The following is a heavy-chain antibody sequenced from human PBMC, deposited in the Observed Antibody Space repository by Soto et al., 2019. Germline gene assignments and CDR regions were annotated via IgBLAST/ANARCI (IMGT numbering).Heavy chain of an antibody. CDR2: FNPNSGGT. Sequence: QVQLVQSGAEVKKPGASVKVSWKASGYIFTGYYMHWLRQAPGQGLEWMGWFNPNSGGTKYAQKFQGRVTTNNDMSINTAYMELSGLISDDTAVYYCARGDFDSSANYYAGWFDPWGQGPLVTVSS. CDR1: GYIFTGYY. D-gene: IGHD3-22*01. V-gene: IGHV1-2*02. CDR3: ARGDFDSSANYYAGWFDP. J-gene: IGHJ5*02.